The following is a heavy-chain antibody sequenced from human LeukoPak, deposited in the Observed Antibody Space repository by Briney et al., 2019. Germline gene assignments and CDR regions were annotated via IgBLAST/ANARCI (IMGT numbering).Heavy chain of an antibody. CDR1: GFTFEDHV. CDR2: IKSKIDGGTI. Sequence: GGSLRLSCAASGFTFEDHVMHWVRQAPGKGLEWVGRIKSKIDGGTIDYAAPVKGRFTISRDDSRNTLYLQMNSLKTEDTAVYYCTTRRQDGWWGQGTLVTVSS. V-gene: IGHV3-15*01. J-gene: IGHJ4*02. D-gene: IGHD2-15*01. CDR3: TTRRQDGW.